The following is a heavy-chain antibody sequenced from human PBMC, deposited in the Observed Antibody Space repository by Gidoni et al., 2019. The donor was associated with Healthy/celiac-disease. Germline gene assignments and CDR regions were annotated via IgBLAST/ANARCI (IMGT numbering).Heavy chain of an antibody. D-gene: IGHD3-22*01. CDR3: TRDYDSSGYYYSYYYGMDV. Sequence: EVQLVESGGGLVKPGRSLRLSCTASGFTFGDYAMSWFRQAPGKGLEWVGFIRSKAYGGTTEYAASVKGRFTISRDDSKSIAYLQMNSLKTEDTAVYYCTRDYDSSGYYYSYYYGMDVWGQGTTVTVSS. CDR1: GFTFGDYA. J-gene: IGHJ6*02. CDR2: IRSKAYGGTT. V-gene: IGHV3-49*05.